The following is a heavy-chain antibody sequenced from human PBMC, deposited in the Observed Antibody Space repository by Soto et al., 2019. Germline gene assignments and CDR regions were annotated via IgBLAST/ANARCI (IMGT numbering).Heavy chain of an antibody. Sequence: WTWIRQSPGKGLEWIGDINHSGRVNYSPSLKSRVTISLDTSKNQFSLTLSAVTAADTAMYYCLTRAYDTNGYYRFDPWGQGTLVTVSS. CDR2: INHSGRV. CDR3: LTRAYDTNGYYRFDP. J-gene: IGHJ5*01. V-gene: IGHV4-34*01. D-gene: IGHD3-22*01.